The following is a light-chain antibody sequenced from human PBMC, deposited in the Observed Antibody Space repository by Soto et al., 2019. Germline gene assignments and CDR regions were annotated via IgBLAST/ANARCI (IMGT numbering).Light chain of an antibody. CDR3: AAWDDRLNGYV. V-gene: IGLV2-8*01. Sequence: QSALTQPPSASGSPGQSVTISCTGTSSDVGGYNYVSWYQQHPGKAPKLLIYSDNQRPSGVPARFSGSKSGTSASLAISGLQSEDEADYYCAAWDDRLNGYVFGTGTKVTVL. CDR1: SSDVGGYNY. J-gene: IGLJ1*01. CDR2: SDN.